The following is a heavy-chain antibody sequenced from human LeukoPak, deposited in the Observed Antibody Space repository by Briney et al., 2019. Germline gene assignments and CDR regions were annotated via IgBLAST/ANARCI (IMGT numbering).Heavy chain of an antibody. CDR3: ARSSWILNWFDP. CDR1: GASISSYY. Sequence: SETLSLTCTVSGASISSYYWGWIRQPPGKGLEWIGSIYYSGSTYYNPSLKSRVTISVDTSKNQFSLKLSSVTAADTAVYYCARSSWILNWFDPWGQGTLVTVSS. D-gene: IGHD2-2*03. CDR2: IYYSGST. V-gene: IGHV4-39*07. J-gene: IGHJ5*02.